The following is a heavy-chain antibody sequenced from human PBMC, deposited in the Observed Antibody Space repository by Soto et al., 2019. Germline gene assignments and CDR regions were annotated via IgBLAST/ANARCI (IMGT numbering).Heavy chain of an antibody. Sequence: PGGSLRLSCAASGFTFSSYSMNWVRQAPGKGLEWVSYISSSSSTIYYADSVKGRFTISRDNAKNSLYLQMNSLRAEDTAVYYCASPLGQWLVSYYMDVWGKGTTVTVSS. V-gene: IGHV3-48*01. CDR3: ASPLGQWLVSYYMDV. CDR2: ISSSSSTI. CDR1: GFTFSSYS. J-gene: IGHJ6*03. D-gene: IGHD6-19*01.